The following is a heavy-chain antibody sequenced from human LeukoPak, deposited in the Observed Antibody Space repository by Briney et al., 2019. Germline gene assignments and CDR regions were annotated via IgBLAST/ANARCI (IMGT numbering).Heavy chain of an antibody. CDR1: GYTFTSYY. J-gene: IGHJ4*02. CDR3: ARGNDFGQWLLKDFDY. CDR2: INPSGGST. Sequence: ASVKVSCKASGYTFTSYYMHWVRQAPGQGLEWMGIINPSGGSTSYAQKFQGRVTMTRDTSTSTVYMELSSLRSEDTAVYYCARGNDFGQWLLKDFDYWGQGTLVTVSS. V-gene: IGHV1-46*01. D-gene: IGHD6-19*01.